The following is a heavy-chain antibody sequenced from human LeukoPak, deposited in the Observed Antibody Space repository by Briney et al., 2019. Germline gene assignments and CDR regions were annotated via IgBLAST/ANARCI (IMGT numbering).Heavy chain of an antibody. CDR1: GYSFTSYW. D-gene: IGHD6-13*01. CDR3: ARPPYSSSWYGGFDY. V-gene: IGHV5-51*01. CDR2: IYPGDSDT. J-gene: IGHJ4*02. Sequence: GESLKISCKSSGYSFTSYWIGWVRQMPGKGLEWMGIIYPGDSDTRYSPSFQGQVTISADKSISTAYLQWSSLKASDTAMYYCARPPYSSSWYGGFDYWGQGTLVTVSS.